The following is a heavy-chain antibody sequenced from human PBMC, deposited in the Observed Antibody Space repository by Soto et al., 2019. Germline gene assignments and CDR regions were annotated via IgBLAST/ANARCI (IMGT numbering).Heavy chain of an antibody. J-gene: IGHJ4*02. Sequence: QVQLQESGPGLVKPSETLSLTCAVSGDSISSYYCMCIRQPPGKGLESIGYLYYGRSANYNPSLKSLVTLSVDTSTNQCSLTLISMTAADTAVYYCALRSMAVVPEYWGQGTLVTVSS. CDR3: ALRSMAVVPEY. D-gene: IGHD3-22*01. CDR1: GDSISSYY. V-gene: IGHV4-59*01. CDR2: LYYGRSA.